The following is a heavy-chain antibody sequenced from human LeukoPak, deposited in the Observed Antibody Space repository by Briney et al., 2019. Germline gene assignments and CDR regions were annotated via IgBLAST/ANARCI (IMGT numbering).Heavy chain of an antibody. CDR2: ISGSGSNT. CDR3: AKEEGPFYGSGIDY. Sequence: GGSLRLSCAASGFTFSSYAMSWVRQAPGKGLEWVSTISGSGSNTYYADSVKGRFTISRDNSKNTLYLQMNSLRAEDTAVYYCAKEEGPFYGSGIDYWGQGTLVTVSS. CDR1: GFTFSSYA. V-gene: IGHV3-23*01. J-gene: IGHJ4*02. D-gene: IGHD3-10*01.